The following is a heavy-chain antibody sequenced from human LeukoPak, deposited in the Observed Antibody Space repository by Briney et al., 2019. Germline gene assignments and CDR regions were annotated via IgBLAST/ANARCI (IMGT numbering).Heavy chain of an antibody. V-gene: IGHV3-21*01. D-gene: IGHD3-22*01. CDR3: ARADDSSGYYQH. J-gene: IGHJ1*01. CDR2: ITGSNSYI. CDR1: GFTFSTYS. Sequence: GGSLRLSCAASGFTFSTYSMNWVCQAPGKGLEWLSSITGSNSYIYYADSVKGRFTISRDNSKNTLYLQMNSLRAEDTAVYYCARADDSSGYYQHWGQGTLVTVSS.